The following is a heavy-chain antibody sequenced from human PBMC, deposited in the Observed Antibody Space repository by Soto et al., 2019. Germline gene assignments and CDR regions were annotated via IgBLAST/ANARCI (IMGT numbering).Heavy chain of an antibody. CDR2: IKQDGSEK. V-gene: IGHV3-7*03. CDR1: VFTFISYW. D-gene: IGHD1-26*01. Sequence: GWSLRLSCASSVFTFISYWMSWVRQAPGKGLEWVANIKQDGSEKYYVDSVKGRFTISRDNAKNSLYLQMNSLRTEDTALYYCVKESGGSYSFDYWGQGTLVTVSS. J-gene: IGHJ4*02. CDR3: VKESGGSYSFDY.